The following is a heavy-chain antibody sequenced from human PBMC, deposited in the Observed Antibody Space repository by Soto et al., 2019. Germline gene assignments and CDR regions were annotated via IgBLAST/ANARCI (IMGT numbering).Heavy chain of an antibody. CDR3: ARDGITFGGVIAWTLDY. Sequence: QVQLVQSGAEVKKPGASVKVSCKASGYTFTSYYMHWARQAPGQGLEWMGIINPSGGSTSYAQKFQGRVTMTRDTSTSTVYMELSSLRSEDTAVYYCARDGITFGGVIAWTLDYWGQGTLVTVSS. J-gene: IGHJ4*02. D-gene: IGHD3-16*02. V-gene: IGHV1-46*01. CDR1: GYTFTSYY. CDR2: INPSGGST.